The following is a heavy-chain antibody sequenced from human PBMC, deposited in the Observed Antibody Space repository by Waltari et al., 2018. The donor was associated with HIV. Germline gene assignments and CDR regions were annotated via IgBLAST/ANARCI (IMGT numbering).Heavy chain of an antibody. Sequence: EVRLVGSGGGPVQPGGSLRLSCAASGFTISLYNLNWVRQTPGKGLEWVAYISGDGKNKYYADSVKGRFIISKDNGQNFLHLQMDRLSVDDSAKYFCAREVTSSKVMNYWGQGTPVIVSS. CDR1: GFTISLYN. CDR3: AREVTSSKVMNY. V-gene: IGHV3-48*03. CDR2: ISGDGKNK. J-gene: IGHJ4*02. D-gene: IGHD2-21*02.